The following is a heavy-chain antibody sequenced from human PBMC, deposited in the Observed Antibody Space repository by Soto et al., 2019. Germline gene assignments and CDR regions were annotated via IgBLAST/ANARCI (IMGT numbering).Heavy chain of an antibody. CDR2: ISHDGSNK. Sequence: QVQLVESGGGVIQPGRSLKLSCGASGFTFSTYGMHWVRQAPGKGLEWVAVISHDGSNKYYADSVKGRFTISRDNSNNTLYLQMNSLKPEDTAVYYCANGYRSGWYYFDYWGQGTLVTVSS. J-gene: IGHJ4*02. CDR3: ANGYRSGWYYFDY. CDR1: GFTFSTYG. V-gene: IGHV3-30*18. D-gene: IGHD6-19*01.